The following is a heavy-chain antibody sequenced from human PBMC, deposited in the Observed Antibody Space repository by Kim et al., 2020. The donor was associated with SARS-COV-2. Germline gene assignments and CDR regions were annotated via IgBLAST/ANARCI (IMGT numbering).Heavy chain of an antibody. V-gene: IGHV3-9*01. J-gene: IGHJ2*01. Sequence: YAYSMRGRFSISRDNGKNSLFLQMNGLQIDDTALYYCARVGSASLNWYFDLWGRGTLVTVSS. D-gene: IGHD1-26*01. CDR3: ARVGSASLNWYFDL.